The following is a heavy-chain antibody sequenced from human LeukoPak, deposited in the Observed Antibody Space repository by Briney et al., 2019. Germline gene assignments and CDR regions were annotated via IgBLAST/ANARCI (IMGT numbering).Heavy chain of an antibody. CDR1: GGSISSGSYY. J-gene: IGHJ4*02. Sequence: SETLSLTCTVSGGSISSGSYYWSWIRQPAGKGLEWIGRIYTSGSTNYNPSLKSRVTISVDTSKNQFSLKLSSVTAADTAVYYCARAPSGFFDYWGQGTLVTVSS. V-gene: IGHV4-61*02. D-gene: IGHD3-22*01. CDR2: IYTSGST. CDR3: ARAPSGFFDY.